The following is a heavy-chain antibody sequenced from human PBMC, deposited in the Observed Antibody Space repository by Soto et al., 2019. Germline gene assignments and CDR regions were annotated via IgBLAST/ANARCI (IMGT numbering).Heavy chain of an antibody. J-gene: IGHJ4*02. CDR3: AKASKGHELDY. V-gene: IGHV3-9*01. CDR1: GFTFDDYA. D-gene: IGHD4-4*01. Sequence: GGSLRLSCAASGFTFDDYAMHWVRQAPGKGLEWVSGISWNSGSIGYADSVKGRFTISRDNAKNSLYLQMNSLRAEDTALYYCAKASKGHELDYWGQGTLVTVSS. CDR2: ISWNSGSI.